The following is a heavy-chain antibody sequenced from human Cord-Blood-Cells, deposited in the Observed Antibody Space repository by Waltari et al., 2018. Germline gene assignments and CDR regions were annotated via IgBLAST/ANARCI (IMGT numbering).Heavy chain of an antibody. CDR1: GGSFSGYY. D-gene: IGHD2-2*01. J-gene: IGHJ6*02. Sequence: LQQWGAGLLKPSETLSLTCAVYGGSFSGYYWSWIRQPPGKGLEWIGEINHSGSTTYNPSLKSRVTISVDTSKNQFSLKPGSVTAADTAVYYCARGRVYCSSTSCYYYYGMDVWGQGTTVTVSS. CDR3: ARGRVYCSSTSCYYYYGMDV. CDR2: INHSGST. V-gene: IGHV4-34*01.